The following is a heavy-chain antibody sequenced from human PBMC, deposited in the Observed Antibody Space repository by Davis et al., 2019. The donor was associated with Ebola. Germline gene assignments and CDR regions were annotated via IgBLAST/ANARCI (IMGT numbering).Heavy chain of an antibody. V-gene: IGHV5-51*01. D-gene: IGHD1-20*01. CDR3: ASIRRTITGMDDAFDI. Sequence: PGGSLRLSCKDSGNSFTSHWIGWVRQMPGKGLEWMGIIYTGDSDTRYSPSFRGQVTISADKSIKTAFLQWSSLKASDTAMYYCASIRRTITGMDDAFDIWGQGTMVTVSS. CDR2: IYTGDSDT. CDR1: GNSFTSHW. J-gene: IGHJ3*02.